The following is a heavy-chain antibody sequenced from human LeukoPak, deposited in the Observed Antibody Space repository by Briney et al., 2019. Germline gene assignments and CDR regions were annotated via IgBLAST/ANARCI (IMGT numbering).Heavy chain of an antibody. D-gene: IGHD1-26*01. CDR2: ISYDGSNK. Sequence: PGGSLRLSCAASGFTFSSYAMRWVRQAPGKGLEWVAVISYDGSNKYYADSVKGRFTISRDKSKNTLSLQMNSLRAEDTAVYYCARGMSFSGSYLFDYWGQGTLVTVSS. CDR1: GFTFSSYA. CDR3: ARGMSFSGSYLFDY. V-gene: IGHV3-30*01. J-gene: IGHJ4*02.